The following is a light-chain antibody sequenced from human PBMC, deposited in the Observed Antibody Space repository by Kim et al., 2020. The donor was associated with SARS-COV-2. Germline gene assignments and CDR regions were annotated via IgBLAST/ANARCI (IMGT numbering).Light chain of an antibody. CDR3: QVWDSSNDHRVV. J-gene: IGLJ2*01. CDR1: SIGSKR. Sequence: PGRTARITCGGTSIGSKRVHWYQQKPGQAPVLVISYDSVRPSGIPERFSGSNSGNTATLTISRVEAGDEADYYCQVWDSSNDHRVVFGGGTQLTVL. CDR2: YDS. V-gene: IGLV3-21*04.